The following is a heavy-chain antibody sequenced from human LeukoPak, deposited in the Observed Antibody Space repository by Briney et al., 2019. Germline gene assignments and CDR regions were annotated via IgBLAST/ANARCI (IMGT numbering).Heavy chain of an antibody. D-gene: IGHD6-13*01. V-gene: IGHV3-15*01. CDR2: SKSKIDGGAT. J-gene: IGHJ4*02. CDR1: GFTFDDYT. CDR3: TTERGSASWYEYYFDN. Sequence: GGSLRLSCAASGFTFDDYTMHWVRQAPGKGLEWVCRSKSKIDGGATDYAEPVKGRFTISRDDSRATLYLKMSSLKAEDTAVYYCTTERGSASWYEYYFDNWGQGTLVTVAS.